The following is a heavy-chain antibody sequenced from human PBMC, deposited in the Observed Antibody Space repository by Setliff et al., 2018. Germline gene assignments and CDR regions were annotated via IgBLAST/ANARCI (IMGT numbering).Heavy chain of an antibody. D-gene: IGHD3-3*01. J-gene: IGHJ4*02. V-gene: IGHV1-18*01. Sequence: GASVKVSCKTSGYTFNDYGIAWVRQAPGQGLEWMGWISAHSGNAYYSPKLHGRVTLTTDKSTSTAYMELRSLESDDTAVYYCSRLVRFCIRTSCQRASGGEFWGQGTLVTVSS. CDR3: SRLVRFCIRTSCQRASGGEF. CDR1: GYTFNDYG. CDR2: ISAHSGNA.